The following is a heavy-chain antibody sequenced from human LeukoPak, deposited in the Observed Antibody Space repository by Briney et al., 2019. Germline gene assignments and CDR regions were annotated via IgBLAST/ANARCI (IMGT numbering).Heavy chain of an antibody. Sequence: GGSLRPSCAASGLTFSSSALSWVRQAPGKGLEWVSAISGSGGSTYYADSVKGRFTISRDNSKNTLYLQMNSLRAEDTAVYYCAKSESYGQTSPDYWGQGTLVTVSS. CDR2: ISGSGGST. CDR3: AKSESYGQTSPDY. D-gene: IGHD5-18*01. V-gene: IGHV3-23*01. CDR1: GLTFSSSA. J-gene: IGHJ4*02.